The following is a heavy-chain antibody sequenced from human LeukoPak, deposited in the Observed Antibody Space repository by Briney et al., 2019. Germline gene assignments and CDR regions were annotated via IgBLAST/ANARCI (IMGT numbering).Heavy chain of an antibody. D-gene: IGHD2-15*01. J-gene: IGHJ4*02. CDR3: TTELRWQLPNFDY. Sequence: TGGSLRLSCAASGFTFSNAWMTWVRQAPGKGLEWVGRIKSKTDGGTTDYAAPAKGRFTISRDDSKNTLYLQMNSLRTEDTALYFWTTELRWQLPNFDYWGQGTLVTVSS. CDR1: GFTFSNAW. CDR2: IKSKTDGGTT. V-gene: IGHV3-15*01.